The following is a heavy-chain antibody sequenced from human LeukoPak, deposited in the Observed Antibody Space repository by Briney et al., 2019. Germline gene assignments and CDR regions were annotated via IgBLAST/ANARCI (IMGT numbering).Heavy chain of an antibody. Sequence: SETLSLTCTVSGGSISSSSYYWGWIRQPPGKGLEWIGSIYYSGSTYYNPSLKSRVTISVDTSKNQFSLKLGSVTAADTAVYYCARHREGHFDLWGRGTLVTVSS. CDR2: IYYSGST. V-gene: IGHV4-39*01. CDR3: ARHREGHFDL. CDR1: GGSISSSSYY. D-gene: IGHD5-24*01. J-gene: IGHJ2*01.